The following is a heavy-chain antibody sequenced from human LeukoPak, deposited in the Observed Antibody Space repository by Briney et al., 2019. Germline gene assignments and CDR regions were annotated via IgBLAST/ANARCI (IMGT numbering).Heavy chain of an antibody. Sequence: GGSLRLSCAASGFTFSSNALSWFGQAPGKGLNWFSAISGSGGSTHYADSVKGRFTISRDNSKNTLYLQMNSLRVEDTAVYYCAKHTDFDWFYRGWYFDYWGQGTLVTVSS. D-gene: IGHD3-9*01. V-gene: IGHV3-23*01. CDR1: GFTFSSNA. CDR2: ISGSGGST. J-gene: IGHJ4*02. CDR3: AKHTDFDWFYRGWYFDY.